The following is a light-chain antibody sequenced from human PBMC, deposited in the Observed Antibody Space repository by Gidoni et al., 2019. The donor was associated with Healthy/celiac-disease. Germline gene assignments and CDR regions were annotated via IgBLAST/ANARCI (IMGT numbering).Light chain of an antibody. V-gene: IGLV2-23*01. CDR2: EGS. Sequence: GTSSDVGSYNLVSWYQQHPGKAPKLMIYEGSKRPSGVSNRFSGSKSGNTASLTISGLQAEDEADYYCCSYAGSSTNVVFGGGTKLTVL. CDR1: SSDVGSYNL. CDR3: CSYAGSSTNVV. J-gene: IGLJ2*01.